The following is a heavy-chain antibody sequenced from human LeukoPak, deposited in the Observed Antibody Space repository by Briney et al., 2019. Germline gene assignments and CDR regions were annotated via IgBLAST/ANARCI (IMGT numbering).Heavy chain of an antibody. V-gene: IGHV3-23*01. CDR1: GFTFKNYA. CDR2: ISDSGGTT. Sequence: GGSLRLSCAASGFTFKNYAMSWVRQAPGKGLEWVSTISDSGGTTYYADSMKGRFTISRDNSKNTVYLQTNSLRAEDTAVYYCANFSPQPLWGQGTLVTASS. CDR3: ANFSPQPL. J-gene: IGHJ4*02.